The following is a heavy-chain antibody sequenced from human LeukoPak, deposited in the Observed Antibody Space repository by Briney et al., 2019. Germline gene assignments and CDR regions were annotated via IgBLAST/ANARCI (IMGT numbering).Heavy chain of an antibody. CDR1: GGSISSGGYS. J-gene: IGHJ4*02. CDR3: ARMGTAMVDY. D-gene: IGHD5-18*01. CDR2: IYHSGST. V-gene: IGHV4-30-2*01. Sequence: PSQTLSLTCAVSGGSISSGGYSWSWIRRPPGKGLEWIGYIYHSGSTYYNPSLKSRVTISVDRSKNQFSLKLSSVTAADTAVYYCARMGTAMVDYWGQGTLVTVSS.